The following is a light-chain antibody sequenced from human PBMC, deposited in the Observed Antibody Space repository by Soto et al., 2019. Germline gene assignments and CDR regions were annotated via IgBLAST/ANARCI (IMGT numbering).Light chain of an antibody. CDR3: QQYNSYPT. J-gene: IGKJ1*01. CDR2: KAS. V-gene: IGKV1-5*03. CDR1: QSISSW. Sequence: DIQMTQSPSTLSASVGDRVTITCRASQSISSWLAWYQQKPGKAPKLLIYKASSLESGVPSRFSGSGSGTELTITISSLQPDDFATYYCQQYNSYPTFGQGTKVEIK.